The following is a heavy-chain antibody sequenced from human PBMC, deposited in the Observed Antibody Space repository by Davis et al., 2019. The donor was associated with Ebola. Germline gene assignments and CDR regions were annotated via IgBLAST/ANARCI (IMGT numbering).Heavy chain of an antibody. CDR1: GYTFTGYY. D-gene: IGHD3-3*01. CDR2: INPNSGGT. J-gene: IGHJ4*02. CDR3: ARGSQGDFWSGYYG. V-gene: IGHV1-2*04. Sequence: ASVKVSCKASGYTFTGYYMHWVRQAPGQGLEWMGWINPNSGGTNYAQKFQGWVTMTRDTSISTAYMELSSLRSEDTAVYYCARGSQGDFWSGYYGWGQGTLVTVSS.